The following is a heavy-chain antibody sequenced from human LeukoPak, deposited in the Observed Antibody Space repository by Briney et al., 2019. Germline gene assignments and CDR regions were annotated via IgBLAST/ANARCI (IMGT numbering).Heavy chain of an antibody. CDR1: GYTFTGYY. CDR2: INPNSGGT. J-gene: IGHJ4*02. D-gene: IGHD7-27*01. V-gene: IGHV1-2*02. CDR3: ARIKLGGWFPDY. Sequence: GASVKASCKASGYTFTGYYMHWVRQAPGQGLEWMGWINPNSGGTNYAQKFQGRVTMTRDTSISTAYMELSRLRSDDTAVYYCARIKLGGWFPDYWGQGTLVTVSS.